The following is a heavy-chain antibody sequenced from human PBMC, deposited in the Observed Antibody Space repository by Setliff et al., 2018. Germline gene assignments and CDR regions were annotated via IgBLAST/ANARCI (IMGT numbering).Heavy chain of an antibody. CDR1: GYSFTSYW. CDR2: IYPGDSDT. D-gene: IGHD2-2*01. J-gene: IGHJ4*02. CDR3: ALAYCRSTTCHPLYY. V-gene: IGHV5-51*01. Sequence: GESLKISCKGSGYSFTSYWIGWVRQMPGKGLEWMGIIYPGDSDTRYSPSFQGQVTISADKSISTAYLQMNSLKADDTAVYYCALAYCRSTTCHPLYYWGQGTLVTVSS.